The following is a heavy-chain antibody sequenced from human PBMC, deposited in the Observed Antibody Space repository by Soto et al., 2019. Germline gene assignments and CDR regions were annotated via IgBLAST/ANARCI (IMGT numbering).Heavy chain of an antibody. CDR2: ISGSGGST. CDR3: AKVGYGDRGPGDFDY. V-gene: IGHV3-23*01. CDR1: GFTFSSYA. Sequence: EVQLLESGGGLVQPGGSLRLSCAASGFTFSSYAMSWVRQAPGKGLEWVSAISGSGGSTNYADSVKGRFTISRDNSKNTLYLQMNSLRAEDTAVYYCAKVGYGDRGPGDFDYWGQGTLVTVSS. J-gene: IGHJ4*02. D-gene: IGHD4-17*01.